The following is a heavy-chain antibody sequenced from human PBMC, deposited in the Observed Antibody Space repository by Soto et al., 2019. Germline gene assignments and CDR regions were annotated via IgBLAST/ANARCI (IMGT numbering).Heavy chain of an antibody. J-gene: IGHJ4*02. CDR2: TYYRSKWYT. CDR3: ERDNDYSSGWYGIDY. CDR1: GDSVSRNSAG. D-gene: IGHD6-19*01. Sequence: PSQTLSLTCAISGDSVSRNSAGWNWIRQSPSRGLEWLGRTYYRSKWYTEYAVSVKTRITINPDTSKNQLSLQLNSVTPEDTAINYCERDNDYSSGWYGIDYWGQGTQVTVSS. V-gene: IGHV6-1*01.